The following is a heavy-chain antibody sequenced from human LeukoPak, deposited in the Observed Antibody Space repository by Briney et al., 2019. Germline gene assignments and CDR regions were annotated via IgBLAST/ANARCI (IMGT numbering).Heavy chain of an antibody. Sequence: GASVKGSCKASGYTFTSYGISWVRQAPGQGLEWMGRISAYNGNTNYAQKLQGRVTMTTDTSTSTAYMELRSLRSDATAVYYCAREVGYCSSTSCSGIDYWGQGTLVTVSS. J-gene: IGHJ4*02. CDR1: GYTFTSYG. CDR2: ISAYNGNT. CDR3: AREVGYCSSTSCSGIDY. V-gene: IGHV1-18*01. D-gene: IGHD2-2*01.